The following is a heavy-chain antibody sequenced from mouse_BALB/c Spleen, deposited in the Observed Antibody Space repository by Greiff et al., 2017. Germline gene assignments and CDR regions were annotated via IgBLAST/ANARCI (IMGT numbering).Heavy chain of an antibody. V-gene: IGHV1S81*02. CDR2: IKPSNGRT. CDR1: GYTFTSYW. Sequence: QVQLQQPGAELVKPGASVKLSCKASGYTFTSYWMHWVKQRLGQGLVWIGEIKPSNGRTNYNEKFKSKATLTVDKSSSTAYMQLSSLTSEDSAVYYGASPRYFDYWGQGTTLTVSS. CDR3: ASPRYFDY. J-gene: IGHJ2*01.